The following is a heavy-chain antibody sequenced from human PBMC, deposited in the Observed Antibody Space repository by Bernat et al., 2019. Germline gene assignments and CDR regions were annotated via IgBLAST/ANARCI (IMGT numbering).Heavy chain of an antibody. Sequence: EVQLLESGGGLVQPGGSLRLSCAASGFTFSNYAMSWVRQAPGKGLEWVSAIGGSDGNTYYADSVKGRFTISRDNSKNILYLQLNSLRAEDTAAYSCSRPGGSYVFRGFDSWGQGTLVTVSS. J-gene: IGHJ4*02. D-gene: IGHD1-26*01. CDR3: SRPGGSYVFRGFDS. CDR1: GFTFSNYA. CDR2: IGGSDGNT. V-gene: IGHV3-23*01.